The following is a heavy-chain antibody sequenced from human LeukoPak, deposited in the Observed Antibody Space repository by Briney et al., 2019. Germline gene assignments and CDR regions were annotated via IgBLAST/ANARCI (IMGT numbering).Heavy chain of an antibody. CDR2: IYYSGST. J-gene: IGHJ6*02. CDR3: AIDYGGDSGGMDV. CDR1: GGSISSGGYY. V-gene: IGHV4-31*03. Sequence: SETLSRTCTVSGGSISSGGYYWSWIRQHPGKGLEWIGYIYYSGSTYYNPSLKSRVTISVDTSKNQFSLKLSSVTAADTAVYYCAIDYGGDSGGMDVWGQGTTVTVSS. D-gene: IGHD4-23*01.